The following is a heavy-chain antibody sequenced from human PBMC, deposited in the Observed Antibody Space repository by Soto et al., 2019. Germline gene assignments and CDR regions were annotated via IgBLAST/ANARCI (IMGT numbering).Heavy chain of an antibody. Sequence: QLQLRESGPGLVKPSETLSLTCIVSGGSISSSLNYWGWVRQPPGKGLEWIATIYSSVATYFNPSLKSRVTVSVDTSNDRFSLSLSSVTAADTATYYCARLPSYDSPPVNFDFWGQGALVTVSS. D-gene: IGHD3-22*01. CDR3: ARLPSYDSPPVNFDF. CDR1: GGSISSSLNY. CDR2: IYSSVAT. V-gene: IGHV4-39*01. J-gene: IGHJ3*01.